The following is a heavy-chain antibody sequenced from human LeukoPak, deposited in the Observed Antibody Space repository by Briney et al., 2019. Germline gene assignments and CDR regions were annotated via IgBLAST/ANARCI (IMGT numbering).Heavy chain of an antibody. CDR1: GGTFSSYA. V-gene: IGHV1-69*04. CDR3: ATDLEIAVAQISYFDY. Sequence: GASVKVSCKASGGTFSSYAISWVRQAPGQGLEWMGRIIPILGIANYAQKFQGRVTITADKSTSTAYMELSSLRSEDTAVYYCATDLEIAVAQISYFDYWGQGTLVTVSS. CDR2: IIPILGIA. D-gene: IGHD6-19*01. J-gene: IGHJ4*02.